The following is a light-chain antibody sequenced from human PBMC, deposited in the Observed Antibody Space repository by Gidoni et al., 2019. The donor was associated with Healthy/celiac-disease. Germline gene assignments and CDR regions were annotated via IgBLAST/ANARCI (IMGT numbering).Light chain of an antibody. Sequence: EIGLTQSPATLSLSPGERATLACSASQSVSSYLAWYQQKPGQAPRLLIYDASNRATGIPARFSGSGSWTDFTLTIRSLEPEDFAVYYCQQRSNWPPLTFGGGTKVEIK. CDR1: QSVSSY. CDR3: QQRSNWPPLT. CDR2: DAS. V-gene: IGKV3-11*01. J-gene: IGKJ4*01.